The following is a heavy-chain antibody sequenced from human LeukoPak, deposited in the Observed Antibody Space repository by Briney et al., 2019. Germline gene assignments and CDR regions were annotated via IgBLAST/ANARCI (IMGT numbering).Heavy chain of an antibody. J-gene: IGHJ4*02. CDR3: ATSVTSSSGWYYGY. CDR2: IYYGGRT. D-gene: IGHD6-19*01. Sequence: SETLSLTCTVSGDSVSSGSHHWSWIRQAPGKGLEWIGSIYYGGRTYYNPSLKSRVTMPVDTSKNQFSLKLSSVTAADTAIYYCATSVTSSSGWYYGYWGQGSLVTVSS. V-gene: IGHV4-39*01. CDR1: GDSVSSGSHH.